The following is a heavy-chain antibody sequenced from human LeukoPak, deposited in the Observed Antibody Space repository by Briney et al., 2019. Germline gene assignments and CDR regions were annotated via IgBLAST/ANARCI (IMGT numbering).Heavy chain of an antibody. J-gene: IGHJ5*02. CDR2: INHSGST. Sequence: SETLSLTCAVYGGSFSGYYWSWIRQPPGKGLEWIGEINHSGSTNYNPSLKSRVTISVDTSKNQFSLKLSSVTAADTAVHYCARVLGWFDPWGQGTLVTVSS. CDR1: GGSFSGYY. V-gene: IGHV4-34*01. CDR3: ARVLGWFDP. D-gene: IGHD1-26*01.